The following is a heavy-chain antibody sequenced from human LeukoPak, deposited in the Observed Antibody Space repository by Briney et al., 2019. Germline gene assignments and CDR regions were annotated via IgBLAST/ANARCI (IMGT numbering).Heavy chain of an antibody. J-gene: IGHJ4*02. CDR3: ARRGTSSSWAHFDY. D-gene: IGHD6-13*01. CDR1: GFTFSSYA. V-gene: IGHV3-23*01. Sequence: GGSLRLSCAGSGFTFSSYAMSWVRQAPGKGLERVSGISGSGGSTHYADYVKGRFTISRDNSKNTLYLQMNSLRAEDTAVYYCARRGTSSSWAHFDYWGQGTLVTVSS. CDR2: ISGSGGST.